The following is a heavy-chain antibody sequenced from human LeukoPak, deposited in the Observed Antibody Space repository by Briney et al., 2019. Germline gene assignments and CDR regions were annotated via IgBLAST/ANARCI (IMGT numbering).Heavy chain of an antibody. J-gene: IGHJ4*02. Sequence: SETLSLTCTVSGGSISSYYWSWIRQPAGKGLEWIGRIYTGGSTNYNPSLKSRVTISVDTSKNQFSLKLSSVTAADTAVYYCAREPWSYPFDYWGQGTLVTVSS. V-gene: IGHV4-4*07. CDR2: IYTGGST. CDR1: GGSISSYY. D-gene: IGHD1-26*01. CDR3: AREPWSYPFDY.